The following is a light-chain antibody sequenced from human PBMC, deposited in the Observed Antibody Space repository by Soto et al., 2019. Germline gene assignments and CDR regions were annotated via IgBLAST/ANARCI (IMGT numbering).Light chain of an antibody. V-gene: IGLV2-23*02. CDR1: NSDIGDYNI. CDR3: CSYAGSNVVV. CDR2: AVT. Sequence: QSVLTQPASVSGSPGQSITISCTGSNSDIGDYNIVSWDQQHPDKAPQLIIYAVTKRPSGVSNRFSGSKSGNTASLTISGLQGEDEGDYHCCSYAGSNVVVFGTGTKVTVL. J-gene: IGLJ1*01.